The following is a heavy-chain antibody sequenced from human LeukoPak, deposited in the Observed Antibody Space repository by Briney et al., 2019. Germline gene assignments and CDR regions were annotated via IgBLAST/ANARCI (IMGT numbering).Heavy chain of an antibody. CDR2: TSAYSGDP. CDR1: GYNMDNFG. D-gene: IGHD3-9*01. J-gene: IGHJ4*01. Sequence: ASVKVSCEASGYNMDNFGIAWVRQAPGQGLEWMGWTSAYSGDPNYAQKFQGRVTLTTAYMELRNLRSDDTAVYYCARYDADVLFGYYYFDYWGQGTLVTVSS. CDR3: ARYDADVLFGYYYFDY. V-gene: IGHV1-18*01.